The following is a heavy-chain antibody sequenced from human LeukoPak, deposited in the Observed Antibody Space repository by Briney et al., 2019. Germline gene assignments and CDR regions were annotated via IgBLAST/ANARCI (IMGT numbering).Heavy chain of an antibody. J-gene: IGHJ3*02. CDR1: LGSITGGDYY. CDR2: IYSGGST. Sequence: PSEGLSVTRMVSLGSITGGDYYGRWTRHPRGGGRGCIAYIYSGGSTYYTPSVKGRVTISIDTSKNPLSLKMSSLTAADTAVYYCARETEILHAFDIWGQGTIVTVSS. V-gene: IGHV4-30-4*01. CDR3: ARETEILHAFDI. D-gene: IGHD3-9*01.